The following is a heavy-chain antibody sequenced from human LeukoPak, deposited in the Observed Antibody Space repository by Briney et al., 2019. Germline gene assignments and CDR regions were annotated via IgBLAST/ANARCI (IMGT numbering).Heavy chain of an antibody. CDR1: GFTFRSHA. CDR3: AKRNYFDY. J-gene: IGHJ4*02. V-gene: IGHV3-23*01. CDR2: IYENGGTT. Sequence: GGSLRLSCVGSGFTFRSHAMSWVRQAPEKGLEFVSGIYENGGTTYYADSVKGRFSISRDNSKNTLYLQMNSLRAEDTAVYYCAKRNYFDYWGQGTLVTVSS.